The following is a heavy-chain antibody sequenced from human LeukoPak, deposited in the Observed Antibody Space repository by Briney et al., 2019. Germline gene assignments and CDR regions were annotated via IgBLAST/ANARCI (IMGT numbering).Heavy chain of an antibody. D-gene: IGHD1-26*01. Sequence: GGSLRLSCAASEFTFSTYWMAWVRQAPGKGLEWVANMKQDGSEINYVDSLRGRFTISRDNAKNSLYLQMNSLRVEDTAVYYCARDVSGNLDYWGQGTLVTVSS. CDR2: MKQDGSEI. CDR3: ARDVSGNLDY. V-gene: IGHV3-7*05. CDR1: EFTFSTYW. J-gene: IGHJ4*02.